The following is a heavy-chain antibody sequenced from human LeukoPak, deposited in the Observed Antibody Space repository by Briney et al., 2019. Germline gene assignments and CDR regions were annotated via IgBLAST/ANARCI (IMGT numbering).Heavy chain of an antibody. D-gene: IGHD3-10*01. V-gene: IGHV3-11*01. CDR2: ISDSGSTI. CDR1: EFVFCDYY. CDR3: AREMEGDYGSGTFFDL. J-gene: IGHJ4*02. Sequence: GGSLRLSCAASEFVFCDYYMSWIRQAPGKGLEWVSYISDSGSTIYYADSVKGRFTISRDNVKNSLYLQMNGLRAEDTAVYYCAREMEGDYGSGTFFDLWGQGNMVTVSS.